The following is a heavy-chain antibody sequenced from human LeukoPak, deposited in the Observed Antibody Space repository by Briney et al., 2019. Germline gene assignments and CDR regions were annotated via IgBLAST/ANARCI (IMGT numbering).Heavy chain of an antibody. CDR3: AKTLGGGEHYFDH. CDR1: GFTFSSYG. J-gene: IGHJ4*02. Sequence: GGSLRLSCAASGFTFSSYGMHWVRQAPGKGLEWVAVIWYDGSNKYYADSVKGRFTISRDNSKNTLYLQMNSLRAEDTAVYYCAKTLGGGEHYFDHWGQGTLVTVSS. V-gene: IGHV3-33*06. CDR2: IWYDGSNK. D-gene: IGHD3-16*01.